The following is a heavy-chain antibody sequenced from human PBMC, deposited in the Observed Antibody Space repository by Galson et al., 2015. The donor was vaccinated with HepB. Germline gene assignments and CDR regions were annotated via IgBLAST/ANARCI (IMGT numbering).Heavy chain of an antibody. D-gene: IGHD3-10*01. V-gene: IGHV1-8*01. J-gene: IGHJ5*02. CDR2: MNPDTGDR. Sequence: SVKVSCKASGYTFTHYDIIWVRQATGQGLEWMGWMNPDTGDRGYAQRFRGRVTMTGDTSTTTAYMELSNLTSDDTAVYYCARGRRGISMIRGIIIKLRGSGDNWFDPWGQGTLVTVSS. CDR1: GYTFTHYD. CDR3: ARGRRGISMIRGIIIKLRGSGDNWFDP.